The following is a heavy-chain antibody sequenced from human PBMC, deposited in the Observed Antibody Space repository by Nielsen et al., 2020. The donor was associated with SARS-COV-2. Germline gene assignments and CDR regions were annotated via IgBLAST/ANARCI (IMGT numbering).Heavy chain of an antibody. CDR3: ARGGYSSSWENYYYYMDV. Sequence: WVRQAPGQRLEWMGWINAGNGNTKYSQKFQGRVTITRDTSASTAYMELSSLRSEDTAVYYCARGGYSSSWENYYYYMDVWGKGTTVTVSS. J-gene: IGHJ6*03. V-gene: IGHV1-3*01. D-gene: IGHD6-13*01. CDR2: INAGNGNT.